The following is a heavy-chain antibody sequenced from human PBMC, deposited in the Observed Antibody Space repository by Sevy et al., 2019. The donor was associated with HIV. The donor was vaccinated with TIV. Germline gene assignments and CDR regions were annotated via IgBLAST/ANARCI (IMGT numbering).Heavy chain of an antibody. D-gene: IGHD1-26*01. CDR3: ARGRTVGATKRASYFDY. CDR2: ISAYNGNT. V-gene: IGHV1-18*01. CDR1: GYTFTSYG. Sequence: ASVKVSCKASGYTFTSYGISWVRQAPGQGLEWMGWISAYNGNTNYAQKLQGRVTMTTDTSTSTAYMELRSMRSDDTAVYYCARGRTVGATKRASYFDYWGQGTLVTVSS. J-gene: IGHJ4*02.